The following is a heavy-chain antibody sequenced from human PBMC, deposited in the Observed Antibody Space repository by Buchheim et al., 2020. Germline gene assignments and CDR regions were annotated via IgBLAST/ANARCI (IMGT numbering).Heavy chain of an antibody. V-gene: IGHV4-39*01. CDR2: IYYSGSP. J-gene: IGHJ4*02. CDR1: GGSISSSSYY. Sequence: QLQLQESGPGLVKPSETLSLTCTVSGGSISSSSYYWGWIRQPPGKGLEWIGRIYYSGSPYYNPSLKSRVTISVDTSTNQFSLKLSSVTAADTAVYYCTLSSIVGASNFDYWGQGTL. D-gene: IGHD1-26*01. CDR3: TLSSIVGASNFDY.